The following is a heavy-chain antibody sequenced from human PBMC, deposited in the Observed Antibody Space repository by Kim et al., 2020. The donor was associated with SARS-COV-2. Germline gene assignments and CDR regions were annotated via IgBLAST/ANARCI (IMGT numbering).Heavy chain of an antibody. CDR2: ISSSSTI. Sequence: GGSLRLSCAASGFTFSSYSMNWVRQAPGKGLEWVSYISSSSTIYYADSVKGRFTISRDNAKNSLYLQMNSLRDEDTAVYYCAGDKGLVRLGYWGQGTLVTVSS. J-gene: IGHJ4*02. V-gene: IGHV3-48*02. CDR1: GFTFSSYS. D-gene: IGHD2-8*02. CDR3: AGDKGLVRLGY.